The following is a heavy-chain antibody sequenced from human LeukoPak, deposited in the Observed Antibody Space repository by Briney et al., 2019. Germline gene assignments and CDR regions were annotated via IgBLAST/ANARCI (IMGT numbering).Heavy chain of an antibody. D-gene: IGHD3-22*01. Sequence: GGSLRLSCAASGFTFSDHAMSWVRQTPGKGLGSVSSTNAGGDNTHYADSVRGRFTVSRDNSKNTLYLQMNSLRGEDTAVYFCAYLDSSGFYYGRLRYWGQGTPVTVSS. V-gene: IGHV3-23*01. J-gene: IGHJ4*02. CDR3: AYLDSSGFYYGRLRY. CDR1: GFTFSDHA. CDR2: TNAGGDNT.